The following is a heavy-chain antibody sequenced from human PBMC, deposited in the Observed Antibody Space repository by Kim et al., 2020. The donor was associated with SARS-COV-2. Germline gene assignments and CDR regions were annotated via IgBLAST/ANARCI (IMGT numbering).Heavy chain of an antibody. V-gene: IGHV3-48*04. CDR2: ISGTGTIT. D-gene: IGHD2-15*01. Sequence: GGFLRLSCATSGFTLSLYSMNWVRQSPGKGLEWVSHISGTGTITKHADSVRGRFTISRDNAKNSLFLQMNGLRAEDTAVYYCVRENYWAFDIWGQGTMVT. J-gene: IGHJ3*02. CDR3: VRENYWAFDI. CDR1: GFTLSLYS.